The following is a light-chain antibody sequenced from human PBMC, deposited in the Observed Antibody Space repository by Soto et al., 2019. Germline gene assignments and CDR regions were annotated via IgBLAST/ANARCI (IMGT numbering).Light chain of an antibody. CDR2: GIS. CDR1: QTVTRSY. Sequence: FRQSPGTVSLSHGGRAPLSCRASQTVTRSYLAWYQHKPGQAPRLLISGISRRAPGIPDRFSGDGSGTDFTLTISRLEPEDYAVYYCHQYNGSPVTFGQGTLLEI. V-gene: IGKV3-20*01. J-gene: IGKJ5*01. CDR3: HQYNGSPVT.